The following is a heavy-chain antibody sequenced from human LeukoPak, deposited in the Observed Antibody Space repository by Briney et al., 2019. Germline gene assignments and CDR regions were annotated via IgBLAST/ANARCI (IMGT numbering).Heavy chain of an antibody. J-gene: IGHJ4*02. D-gene: IGHD1-26*01. CDR1: GYSFTSSW. CDR2: IYPGDPDT. CDR3: ARFSVGGTYYPNY. V-gene: IGHV5-51*01. Sequence: GESLKISCQGSGYSFTSSWIGWVRQMPGKGLEWMGIIYPGDPDTRYSPSFQGQVTISADKSISTAYLQWSSLEASDTAMYYCARFSVGGTYYPNYWGQGTLVSVSS.